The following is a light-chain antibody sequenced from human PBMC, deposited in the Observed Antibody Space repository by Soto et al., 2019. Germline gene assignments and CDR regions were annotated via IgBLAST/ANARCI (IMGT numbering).Light chain of an antibody. Sequence: ETVLTPSPGTVSLYTGASATLSCRASQSIGKSYLACFQHKPGQAPRLLIYGASTRATGIPDRFRGSGSGTDFTLTVSRLESEDVAVYYCQQYAESPLTFGGGTKVEIK. J-gene: IGKJ4*01. V-gene: IGKV3-20*01. CDR3: QQYAESPLT. CDR2: GAS. CDR1: QSIGKSY.